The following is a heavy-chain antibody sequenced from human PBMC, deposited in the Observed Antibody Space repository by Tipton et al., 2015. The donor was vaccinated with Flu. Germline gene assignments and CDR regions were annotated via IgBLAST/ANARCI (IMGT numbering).Heavy chain of an antibody. CDR1: GGPISSGGNY. CDR3: GGRRTFDI. Sequence: TLSLTCTVSGGPISSGGNYCSWNRQHPGKGLEWIGYIYYSGSTDYNPSLKSRVTISVDTSKNQFSLKLSSVTAADTAVYYCGGRRTFDIWGQGTMVTVSS. J-gene: IGHJ3*02. V-gene: IGHV4-31*03. D-gene: IGHD2-15*01. CDR2: IYYSGST.